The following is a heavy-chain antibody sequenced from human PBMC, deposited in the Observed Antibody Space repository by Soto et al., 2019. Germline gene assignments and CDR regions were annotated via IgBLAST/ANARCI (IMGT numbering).Heavy chain of an antibody. J-gene: IGHJ3*01. D-gene: IGHD6-13*01. CDR1: GFIFRSYG. V-gene: IGHV3-30*18. CDR3: AKGYIAAPGVLDGIDV. CDR2: ISYDGNNK. Sequence: PVGSLRLSCAASGFIFRSYGMHCVRQAPGKGLEWVAVISYDGNNKYFADSVKGRFTTSRENFKNTVYLQMNSLSTDDTAVYYCAKGYIAAPGVLDGIDVWGQGTMVTVSS.